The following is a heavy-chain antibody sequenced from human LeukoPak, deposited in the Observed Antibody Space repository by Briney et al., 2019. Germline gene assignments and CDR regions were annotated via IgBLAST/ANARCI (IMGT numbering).Heavy chain of an antibody. D-gene: IGHD6-19*01. CDR2: ITASARAT. CDR3: AKDLDGSGMYGGTDS. Sequence: GGSLRLSCEASGFNFRDYGMNWVRQAPGKGLEWVSGITASARATYYADSVKGRFTIYSDNSKNTLSLQMSSLRAEGTAVYYCAKDLDGSGMYGGTDSWGQGTPVTVSS. J-gene: IGHJ4*02. V-gene: IGHV3-23*01. CDR1: GFNFRDYG.